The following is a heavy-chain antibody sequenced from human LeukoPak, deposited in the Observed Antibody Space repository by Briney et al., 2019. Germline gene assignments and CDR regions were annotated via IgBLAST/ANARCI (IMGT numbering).Heavy chain of an antibody. D-gene: IGHD3-22*01. CDR1: GGSFSGYY. J-gene: IGHJ4*02. V-gene: IGHV4-34*01. Sequence: SETLFLTCAVYGGSFSGYYWSWIRQPPGKGLEWIGEINHSGSTNYNPSLKSRVTISVDTSKNQFSLKLSSVTAADTAVYYCARTYYYDSSGYSLGYWGQGTLVTVSS. CDR3: ARTYYYDSSGYSLGY. CDR2: INHSGST.